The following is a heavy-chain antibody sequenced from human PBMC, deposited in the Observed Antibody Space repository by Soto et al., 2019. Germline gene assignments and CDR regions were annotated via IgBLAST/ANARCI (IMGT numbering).Heavy chain of an antibody. CDR1: GGSISSYY. V-gene: IGHV4-59*01. D-gene: IGHD3-22*01. CDR3: ARGLPIITMIVVVHDAFDI. CDR2: IYYSGST. J-gene: IGHJ3*02. Sequence: SETLSLTCTVSGGSISSYYWSWIRQPPGKGLEWIGYIYYSGSTNYNPSLKSRVTISVDTSKNQFSLKLSSVTAADTAVYYCARGLPIITMIVVVHDAFDIWGQGTMVTVSS.